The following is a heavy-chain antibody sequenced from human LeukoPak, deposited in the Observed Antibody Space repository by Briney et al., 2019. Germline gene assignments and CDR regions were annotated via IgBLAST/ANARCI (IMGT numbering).Heavy chain of an antibody. Sequence: SETLSLTCAVYGGSFSGYYWSWLRQPPGKGLEWIGEINHSGSTNYNPSLKSRVTISVDTSKNQFSLKLSSVTAADTAVYYCARAGALVGATVGHGYWGQGTLVTVSS. J-gene: IGHJ4*02. CDR1: GGSFSGYY. CDR3: ARAGALVGATVGHGY. CDR2: INHSGST. D-gene: IGHD1-26*01. V-gene: IGHV4-34*01.